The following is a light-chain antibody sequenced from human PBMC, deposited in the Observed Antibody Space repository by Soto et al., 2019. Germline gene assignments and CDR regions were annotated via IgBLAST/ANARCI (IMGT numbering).Light chain of an antibody. CDR2: EGS. CDR3: CSYAGSSTFG. V-gene: IGLV2-23*03. Sequence: QSALTQPASVSGSPGQSITISCTGTSSDVGSYNLVSWYQQHPGKAPKLMIYEGSKRPSGVSNRFSGSKSGNTASLTISGLQAEAEADYYCCSYAGSSTFGFGGGTKLTVL. J-gene: IGLJ3*02. CDR1: SSDVGSYNL.